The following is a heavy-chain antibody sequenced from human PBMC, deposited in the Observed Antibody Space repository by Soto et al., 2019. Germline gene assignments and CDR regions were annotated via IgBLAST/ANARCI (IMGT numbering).Heavy chain of an antibody. CDR1: GFSFFSYA. V-gene: IGHV3-23*01. CDR2: IGGSGDST. CDR3: AKDGSTAEFDN. Sequence: GGSLRLSCAASGFSFFSYAMTWVRQAPGKGLEWVSLIGGSGDSTYYADSVKGRFTISRDNSKNTLFLQMNSLRAEDTAVYYCAKDGSTAEFDNWGQGTLVTVSS. D-gene: IGHD3-10*01. J-gene: IGHJ4*02.